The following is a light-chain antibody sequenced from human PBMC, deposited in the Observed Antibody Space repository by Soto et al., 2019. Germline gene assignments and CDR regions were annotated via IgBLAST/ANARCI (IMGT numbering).Light chain of an antibody. CDR1: QSVSSS. Sequence: IVIPQSQAILSVSPSKKATHSYMASQSVSSSLAWYQQKPGQAPRLLIYGASTRATYIPARFSGRGFGTEVTPTNRSLQSENFALYFCQQYNNWPLTFGGGTKVDIK. CDR3: QQYNNWPLT. CDR2: GAS. J-gene: IGKJ4*01. V-gene: IGKV3-15*01.